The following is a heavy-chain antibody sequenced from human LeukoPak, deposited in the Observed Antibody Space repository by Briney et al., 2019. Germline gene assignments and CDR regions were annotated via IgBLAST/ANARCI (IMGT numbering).Heavy chain of an antibody. V-gene: IGHV1-69*06. Sequence: SVKVSCKASGGTFSSYAISWVRQAPGQGLEWMGGIIPIFGTANYAQKFQGRVTITADKSTSTAYMELSSLRSEDTAVYYCARDFGHGDYSLYYYYYYMDVWGKGTTVTVSS. CDR3: ARDFGHGDYSLYYYYYYMDV. CDR2: IIPIFGTA. J-gene: IGHJ6*03. CDR1: GGTFSSYA. D-gene: IGHD4-17*01.